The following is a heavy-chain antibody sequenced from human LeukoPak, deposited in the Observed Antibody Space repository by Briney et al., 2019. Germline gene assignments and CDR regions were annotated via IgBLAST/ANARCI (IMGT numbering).Heavy chain of an antibody. CDR1: GGTFSSYA. J-gene: IGHJ4*02. V-gene: IGHV1-69*04. Sequence: GASVKVSCKASGGTFSSYAISWVRQAPGQGLEWMGRIIPILGIANYAQKFQGRVTITADKSTSTAYMELSSLRSEDTAVYYCARNPSFHCSGTSCYRPGDYWGQGTLVTVSS. CDR3: ARNPSFHCSGTSCYRPGDY. CDR2: IIPILGIA. D-gene: IGHD2-2*01.